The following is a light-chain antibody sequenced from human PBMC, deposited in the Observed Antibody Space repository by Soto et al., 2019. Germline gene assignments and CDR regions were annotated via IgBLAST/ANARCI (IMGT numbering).Light chain of an antibody. J-gene: IGKJ4*01. CDR2: GAS. CDR1: QSVSSH. CDR3: QQYSNWPLT. V-gene: IGKV3D-15*01. Sequence: EMVLTQSPSTLSLSPGERATLSCRASQSVSSHLAWFQQKPGQAPRLLMFGASTRATGMPARLSGSGSGTEFTLIISSLQSEDFAVYYCQQYSNWPLTFGGGTKVDI.